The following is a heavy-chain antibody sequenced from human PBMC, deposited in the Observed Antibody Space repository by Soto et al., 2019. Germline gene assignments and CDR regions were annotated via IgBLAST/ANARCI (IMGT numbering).Heavy chain of an antibody. J-gene: IGHJ4*02. V-gene: IGHV3-30*04. CDR1: EVNFPNYC. D-gene: IGHD6-13*01. CDR2: LLYNGYTQ. CDR3: ATAPNWSSWAYYVGY. Sequence: GRSLRVSYAPSEVNFPNYCLPLIRQDPDKGLEWVAVLLYNGYTQYYADSVKGRFTISGDNSKNTLYLQMDSLQPEDTAVYYCATAPNWSSWAYYVGYWGLGTLVTVS.